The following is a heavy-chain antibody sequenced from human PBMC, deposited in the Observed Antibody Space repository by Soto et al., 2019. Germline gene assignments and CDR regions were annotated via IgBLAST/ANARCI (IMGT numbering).Heavy chain of an antibody. Sequence: QVQLQESGPGLVKPSETLSLTCTVSGGSVSSENYYWSWIRQPPGNGLECIGHIYFAGSTDSDPSLKSRVTIALNTSQTQFCLKLSSVTAADTALYYCARASSSGLYGLDVWGQGTTVTVSS. CDR1: GGSVSSENYY. V-gene: IGHV4-61*01. J-gene: IGHJ6*02. CDR2: IYFAGST. D-gene: IGHD3-10*01. CDR3: ARASSSGLYGLDV.